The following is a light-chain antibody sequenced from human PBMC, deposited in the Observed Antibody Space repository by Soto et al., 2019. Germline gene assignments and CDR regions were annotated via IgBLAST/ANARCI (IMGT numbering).Light chain of an antibody. CDR3: QSYASSLSGWV. CDR1: SSNIGAGYV. V-gene: IGLV1-40*01. CDR2: GNS. Sequence: QSVLTQPPSVSGAPGQRVTISCTGSSSNIGAGYVVHWYQQLPGTAPKLLIYGNSNRPSGVPDRFSGSKSGTSASLAITGLQAEDEADYYCQSYASSLSGWVFGGGTKRTVL. J-gene: IGLJ3*02.